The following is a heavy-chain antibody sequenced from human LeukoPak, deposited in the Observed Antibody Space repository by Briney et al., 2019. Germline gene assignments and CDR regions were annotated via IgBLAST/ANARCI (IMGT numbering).Heavy chain of an antibody. V-gene: IGHV3-23*01. CDR2: ISGSGGTT. CDR1: GFSFSTQR. D-gene: IGHD1-14*01. Sequence: GGSLRLSCAASGFSFSTQRMHWVRQAPGKGLEWVSVISGSGGTTYYADSVKGRFTISRDSSKNTLYLQMNSLRAEDTAVYYCAKVSGGGLYYDGMDVWGQGTTVTVSS. J-gene: IGHJ6*02. CDR3: AKVSGGGLYYDGMDV.